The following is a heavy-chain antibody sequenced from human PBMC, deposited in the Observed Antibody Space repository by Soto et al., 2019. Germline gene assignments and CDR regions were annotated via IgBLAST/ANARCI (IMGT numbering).Heavy chain of an antibody. CDR3: ARGLHSLFDY. CDR2: IWYDGNNK. V-gene: IGHV3-33*01. D-gene: IGHD2-21*01. J-gene: IGHJ4*02. CDR1: GFTFSNYG. Sequence: GGSLRLSCAASGFTFSNYGMHWVRQAPGKGLEWVAVIWYDGNNKYYADSVRGRFTISRDNSNNTLYVQMTSLRAEDTAVYYCARGLHSLFDYWGQGTLVTVSS.